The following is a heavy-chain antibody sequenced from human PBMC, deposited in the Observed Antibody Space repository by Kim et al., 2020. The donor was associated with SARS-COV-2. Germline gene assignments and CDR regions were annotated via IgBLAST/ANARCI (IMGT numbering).Heavy chain of an antibody. J-gene: IGHJ6*02. CDR2: ISYDGSNK. V-gene: IGHV3-30*18. D-gene: IGHD2-2*01. CDR3: AKDLLGSTSCYFCYYYGMDV. CDR1: GFTFSSYG. Sequence: GGSLRLSCAASGFTFSSYGMHWVRQAPGKGLEWVAVISYDGSNKYYADSVKGRFTISRDNSKNTLYLQMNSLRAEDTAVYYCAKDLLGSTSCYFCYYYGMDVWGQGTTVTVSS.